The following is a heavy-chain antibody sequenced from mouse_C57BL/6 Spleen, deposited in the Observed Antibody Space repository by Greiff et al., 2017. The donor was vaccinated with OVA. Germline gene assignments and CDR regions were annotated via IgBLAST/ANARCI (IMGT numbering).Heavy chain of an antibody. CDR3: ARDYGSSYVGAMDY. Sequence: EVQLQQSGAELVKPGASVKLSCTASGFNIKDYYMHWVKQRTEQGLEWIGRIDPEDGDTNYAPQFQGKATITADTSSNTAYLQLSSLTSEDTAVYYCARDYGSSYVGAMDYWGQGTSVTVSS. V-gene: IGHV14-2*01. CDR2: IDPEDGDT. D-gene: IGHD1-1*01. J-gene: IGHJ4*01. CDR1: GFNIKDYY.